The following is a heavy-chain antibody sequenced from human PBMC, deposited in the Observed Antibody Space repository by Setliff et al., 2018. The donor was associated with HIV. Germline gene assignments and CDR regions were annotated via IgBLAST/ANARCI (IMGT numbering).Heavy chain of an antibody. J-gene: IGHJ3*02. CDR1: GGTFSTYA. CDR2: IIPILGIA. CDR3: ASTYYYDSSGYLADAFDI. V-gene: IGHV1-69*10. D-gene: IGHD3-22*01. Sequence: SVKVSCKASGGTFSTYAISWVRQAPGHGLEWMGGIIPILGIADYAQKFQGRVTITADNSTSTAYMELSSLRSEDTALYYCASTYYYDSSGYLADAFDIWGQGTMVTVSS.